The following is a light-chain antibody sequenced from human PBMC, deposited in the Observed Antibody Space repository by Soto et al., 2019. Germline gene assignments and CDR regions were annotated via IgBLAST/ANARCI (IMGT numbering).Light chain of an antibody. CDR3: QSYDSSLSAVV. J-gene: IGLJ2*01. Sequence: QSVLTQPPSVSGAPGQRVTISCTGSSSNIGAGYDVHWYQQLPGTAPKLLIYGNSNRPSGVPDRFSGSKSDTSASLAITGLQAEDEADYYCQSYDSSLSAVVFGGGTKLTAL. CDR2: GNS. V-gene: IGLV1-40*01. CDR1: SSNIGAGYD.